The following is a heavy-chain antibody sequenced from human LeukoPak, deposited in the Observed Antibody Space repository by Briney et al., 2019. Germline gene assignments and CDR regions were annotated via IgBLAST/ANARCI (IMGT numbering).Heavy chain of an antibody. Sequence: GGSLRLSCAASGFSISNDWMSWVRQAPGKGLEWVARVKSRSAGETTDYAAPVKGRFTISSDDSNNTLYLQMNSLKTEDTAVYYCTLIQGWGSGSYYRDFWGQGTLVTVSS. CDR1: GFSISNDW. D-gene: IGHD3-10*01. J-gene: IGHJ4*02. V-gene: IGHV3-15*01. CDR3: TLIQGWGSGSYYRDF. CDR2: VKSRSAGETT.